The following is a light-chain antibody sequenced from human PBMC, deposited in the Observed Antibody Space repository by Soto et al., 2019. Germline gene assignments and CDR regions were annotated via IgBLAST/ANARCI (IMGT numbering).Light chain of an antibody. Sequence: DIQMTQSHSTLSASVGARVTITCRASQSISSWLAWYQQKPGKAPKLLIYKASSLESGVPSRFSGSGSGTEFTLTISSLQPEDSATYYCLQHNTYPRTFGQGTKVDI. J-gene: IGKJ1*01. V-gene: IGKV1-5*03. CDR3: LQHNTYPRT. CDR2: KAS. CDR1: QSISSW.